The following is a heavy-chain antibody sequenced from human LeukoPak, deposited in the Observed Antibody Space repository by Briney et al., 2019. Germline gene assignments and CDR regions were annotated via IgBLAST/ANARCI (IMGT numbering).Heavy chain of an antibody. J-gene: IGHJ6*03. CDR3: ARGPGGSSSHYCYYYMDV. Sequence: GASVKVSCKASGYTFTSYDINWVRQATGQGLEWMGWMNPNSGNTGYAQKFQGRVTMTRNTSISTAYMELSSLRSEDTAVYYCARGPGGSSSHYCYYYMDVWGKGTTVTVSS. D-gene: IGHD6-6*01. V-gene: IGHV1-8*01. CDR2: MNPNSGNT. CDR1: GYTFTSYD.